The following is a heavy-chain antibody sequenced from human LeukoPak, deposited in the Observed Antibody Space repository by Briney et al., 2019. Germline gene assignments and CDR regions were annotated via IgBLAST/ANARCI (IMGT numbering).Heavy chain of an antibody. CDR3: ARIDSGGAGYFDY. J-gene: IGHJ4*02. CDR1: SGSISSASYY. V-gene: IGHV4-61*01. CDR2: IYYTGST. D-gene: IGHD3-9*01. Sequence: SETLSLTCTVSSGSISSASYYWGWIRQPPGKGLEWIGYIYYTGSTIYNPSLNSRVTISVDTSKNQFSLKLTSVTAADTAVYYCARIDSGGAGYFDYWGQGTLVTVSS.